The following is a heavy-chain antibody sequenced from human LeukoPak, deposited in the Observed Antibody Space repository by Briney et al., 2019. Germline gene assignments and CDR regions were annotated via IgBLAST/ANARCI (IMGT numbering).Heavy chain of an antibody. Sequence: SETLSLTCAVYGGSFSGYYWSRIRQPPGKGLEWIGEINHSGSTNYNPSLKSRVTISVDTSKNQFSLKLSSVTAADTAVYYCAGDRCSGGSCYSRYYYYGMDVWGKGTTVTVSS. CDR1: GGSFSGYY. D-gene: IGHD2-15*01. J-gene: IGHJ6*04. CDR2: INHSGST. V-gene: IGHV4-34*01. CDR3: AGDRCSGGSCYSRYYYYGMDV.